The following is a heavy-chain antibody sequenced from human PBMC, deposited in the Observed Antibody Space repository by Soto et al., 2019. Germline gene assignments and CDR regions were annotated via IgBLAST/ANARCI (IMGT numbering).Heavy chain of an antibody. V-gene: IGHV3-33*01. CDR2: IWYDGSNK. CDR1: GFTFSSYG. CDR3: ARVERGDLHFDY. Sequence: GGSLRLSCAASGFTFSSYGMHWVRQAPGKGLEWVAVIWYDGSNKYYADSVKGRFTISRDNSKNTLYLQMNSLRAEDTAVYYCARVERGDLHFDYWGQGTLVTVSS. D-gene: IGHD4-17*01. J-gene: IGHJ4*02.